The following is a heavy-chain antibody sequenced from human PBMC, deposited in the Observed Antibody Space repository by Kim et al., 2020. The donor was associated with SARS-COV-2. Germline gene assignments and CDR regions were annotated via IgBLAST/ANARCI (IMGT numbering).Heavy chain of an antibody. Sequence: TVSVQGRFTITRANAKNALYLKRNSLRAEDTAVYYCARVPGDYGDNWFDPWGQGTLVTVSS. D-gene: IGHD4-17*01. V-gene: IGHV3-11*01. J-gene: IGHJ5*02. CDR3: ARVPGDYGDNWFDP.